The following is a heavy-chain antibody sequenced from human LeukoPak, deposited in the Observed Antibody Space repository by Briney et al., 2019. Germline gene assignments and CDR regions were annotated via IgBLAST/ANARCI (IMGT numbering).Heavy chain of an antibody. CDR2: INPSGGST. J-gene: IGHJ4*02. CDR3: ARELRFLEWLPNPFDY. D-gene: IGHD3-3*01. V-gene: IGHV1-46*01. Sequence: ASVKVSCKASGYTFTSYYMHWVRQAPGQGLEWMGIINPSGGSTSYAQKFQGRVTMTRDTSTSTVYMDLSSLRSEDTAVYYCARELRFLEWLPNPFDYWGQGTLVTVSS. CDR1: GYTFTSYY.